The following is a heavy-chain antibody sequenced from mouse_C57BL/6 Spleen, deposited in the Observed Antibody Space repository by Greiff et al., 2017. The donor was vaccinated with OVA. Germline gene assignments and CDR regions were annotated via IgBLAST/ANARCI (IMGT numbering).Heavy chain of an antibody. Sequence: QVQLQQPGAELVKPGASVKMSCKASGYTFTSYWITWVKQRPGQGLEWIGVIYPGSGSTNYNEKFKSKATLTVDTSSRTAYMQLSSLTCEDSAVYYRARPHFYGSSYWYFDDWGTGTMVTVSA. V-gene: IGHV1-55*01. D-gene: IGHD1-1*01. J-gene: IGHJ1*03. CDR2: IYPGSGST. CDR1: GYTFTSYW. CDR3: ARPHFYGSSYWYFDD.